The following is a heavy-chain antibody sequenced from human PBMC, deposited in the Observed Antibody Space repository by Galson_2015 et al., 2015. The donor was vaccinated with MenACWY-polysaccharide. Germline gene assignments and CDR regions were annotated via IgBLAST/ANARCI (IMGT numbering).Heavy chain of an antibody. V-gene: IGHV1-46*01. CDR2: INPSGGST. CDR1: GYTFTSYY. CDR3: ARDPPRHLVQGFADY. Sequence: SVKVSCKAPGYTFTSYYMHWVRQAPGQGLEWMGIINPSGGSTSYAQKFQGRVTMTRDTSTSTVYMELSSLRSEDTAVYYCARDPPRHLVQGFADYWGQGTLVTVSS. D-gene: IGHD6-6*01. J-gene: IGHJ4*02.